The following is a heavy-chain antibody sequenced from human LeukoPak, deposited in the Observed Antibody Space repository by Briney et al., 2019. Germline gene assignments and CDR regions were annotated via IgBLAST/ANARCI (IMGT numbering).Heavy chain of an antibody. CDR3: ASPRLEPAVDY. Sequence: GRSLRLSCAASGFTFSSYGMHWVRQAPGKGLEWVAVISYDGSNKYYADSVKGRFTISRDNSKNTLYLQMNSLRAEDTAVYYCASPRLEPAVDYWGQGTLVTVSS. CDR1: GFTFSSYG. D-gene: IGHD1-1*01. J-gene: IGHJ4*02. CDR2: ISYDGSNK. V-gene: IGHV3-30*19.